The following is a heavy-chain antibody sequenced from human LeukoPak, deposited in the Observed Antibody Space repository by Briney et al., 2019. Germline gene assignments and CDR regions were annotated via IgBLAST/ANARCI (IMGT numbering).Heavy chain of an antibody. D-gene: IGHD3-16*02. CDR3: ARAEFIALHYYFDY. CDR2: INPSGGST. CDR1: GGTFSSYA. Sequence: ASVKVSCKASGGTFSSYAISWVRQAPGQGLEWMGIINPSGGSTSYAQKFQGRVTMTRDTSTSTVYMELSSLRSEDTAVYYCARAEFIALHYYFDYWGQGTLVTVSS. J-gene: IGHJ4*02. V-gene: IGHV1-46*01.